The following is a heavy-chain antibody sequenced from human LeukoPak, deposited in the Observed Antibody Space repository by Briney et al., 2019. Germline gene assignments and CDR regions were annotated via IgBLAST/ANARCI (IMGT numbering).Heavy chain of an antibody. Sequence: GGSLRLSCAASGFTVSSNYMSWVRQAPGKGLEWVSVIYSGGSTYYADSVKGRFTISRDNSKNTLYLQMNSLRAEDTAVYYCARDGPYDSSGYYDYWGQGTLVTVSS. CDR2: IYSGGST. CDR1: GFTVSSNY. D-gene: IGHD3-22*01. J-gene: IGHJ4*02. V-gene: IGHV3-53*01. CDR3: ARDGPYDSSGYYDY.